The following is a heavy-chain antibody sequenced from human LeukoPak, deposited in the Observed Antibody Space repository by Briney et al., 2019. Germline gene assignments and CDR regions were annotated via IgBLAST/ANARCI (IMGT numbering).Heavy chain of an antibody. CDR2: INTNTGNP. D-gene: IGHD2/OR15-2a*01. CDR1: GYTFTSNA. J-gene: IGHJ4*02. V-gene: IGHV7-4-1*02. CDR3: ARDNAGNIDY. Sequence: GASVKVSCKASGYTFTSNAMNWVRQAPAQGLELMGWINTNTGNPTYAQGFTGRFVFSLDTSVSTAYLQISSLKAEDTAVYYCARDNAGNIDYWGQGTLVTVSS.